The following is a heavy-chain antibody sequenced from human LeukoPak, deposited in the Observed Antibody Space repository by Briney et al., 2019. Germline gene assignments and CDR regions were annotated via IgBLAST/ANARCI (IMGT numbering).Heavy chain of an antibody. D-gene: IGHD5-18*01. CDR2: ISGSGGTT. CDR3: AKYGLGSGIQVWGDFGMDV. V-gene: IGHV3-23*01. Sequence: GGSLRLSCAASGFTFSSYGMSWVRQAPGKGREWVSAISGSGGTTYYADSVKGRFTISRDNSKNTLYLQMNCLRAEDTAVYYCAKYGLGSGIQVWGDFGMDVWGQGTTVTVSS. J-gene: IGHJ6*02. CDR1: GFTFSSYG.